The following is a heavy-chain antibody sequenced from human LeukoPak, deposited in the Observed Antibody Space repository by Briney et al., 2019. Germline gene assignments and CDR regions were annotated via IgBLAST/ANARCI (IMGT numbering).Heavy chain of an antibody. V-gene: IGHV3-23*05. J-gene: IGHJ4*02. CDR1: RFTFSRYA. D-gene: IGHD1-26*01. CDR2: VNNKGNNK. CDR3: AKDVRGGPILGAGSVDF. Sequence: PGGSLRLSCAATRFTFSRYAMSWVRQAPGKGLEWVSAVNNKGNNKYYADSVKGRFTISRDNPKNTLYLQMDSLRAEDTAVYYCAKDVRGGPILGAGSVDFWGQGTLVTVSS.